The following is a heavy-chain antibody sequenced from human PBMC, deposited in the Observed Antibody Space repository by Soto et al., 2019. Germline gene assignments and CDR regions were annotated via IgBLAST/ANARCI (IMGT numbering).Heavy chain of an antibody. CDR1: GYSFTSYW. CDR3: ARQKAAGDYYYGMDV. D-gene: IGHD3-10*01. J-gene: IGHJ6*02. Sequence: VSLKISCKGSGYSFTSYWIGWVRQMPGKGLEWMGIIYPGDSDTRYSPSFQGQVTISADKSISTAYLQWSSLKASDTAMYYCARQKAAGDYYYGMDVWGQGTTVTVSS. V-gene: IGHV5-51*01. CDR2: IYPGDSDT.